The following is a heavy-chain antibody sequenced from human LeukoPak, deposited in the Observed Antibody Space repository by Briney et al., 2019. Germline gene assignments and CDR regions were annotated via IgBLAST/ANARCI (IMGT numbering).Heavy chain of an antibody. CDR2: IDTRGDST. V-gene: IGHV3-23*01. J-gene: IGHJ4*02. Sequence: GGSLRLSCAASGFTFKNYAMSWVRQAPGKGLEWVSGIDTRGDSTYYADSVKGRFTISRDNSNNTLYLQLDSLRVDDTAVYYCAKAYVLRYFDWLLPLDYWGQGTLVTVSS. CDR3: AKAYVLRYFDWLLPLDY. CDR1: GFTFKNYA. D-gene: IGHD3-9*01.